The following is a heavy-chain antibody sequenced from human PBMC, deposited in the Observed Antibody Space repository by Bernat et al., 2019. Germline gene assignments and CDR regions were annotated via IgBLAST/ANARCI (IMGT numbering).Heavy chain of an antibody. CDR1: GFTFSNYG. D-gene: IGHD2-2*01. CDR3: VRDYCSTTSCYDY. V-gene: IGHV3-33*08. Sequence: VQLVESGGGLVQPGGSLRLSCSASGFTFSNYGMHWVRQAPGKGLEWVAVIWYDGSKKYYADSVKGRFTISRDDSKNTLYLQMNSLRVEDTAVYYCVRDYCSTTSCYDYWGQGTLVTVSS. CDR2: IWYDGSKK. J-gene: IGHJ4*02.